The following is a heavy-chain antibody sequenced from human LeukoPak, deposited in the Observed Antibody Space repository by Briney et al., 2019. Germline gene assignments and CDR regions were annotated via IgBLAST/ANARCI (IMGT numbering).Heavy chain of an antibody. CDR1: GFPFSNHA. CDR3: VREAGYCASVCLKSNWFDP. V-gene: IGHV3-23*01. D-gene: IGHD2-21*02. CDR2: ISNGNT. Sequence: GGSLRLSCAASGFPFSNHAMSWVRQPPGKGLNWVPAISNGNTYYADSVRGRFTISRDDSKNMVYLQMNSLRDEDTALYYCVREAGYCASVCLKSNWFDPWGQGTLVTVSS. J-gene: IGHJ5*02.